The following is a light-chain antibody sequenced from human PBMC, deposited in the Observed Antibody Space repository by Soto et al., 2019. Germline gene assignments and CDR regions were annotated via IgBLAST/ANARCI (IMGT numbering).Light chain of an antibody. V-gene: IGKV1-5*03. Sequence: DIQMTQSPSILSASVGDRVTITCRASQRISTWLAWYQQKPGKAPILLIFEASTLESWVPSRFSGSGSGTQFTLTISGLLPDDFATYYCQQYNTSPWTFVQGTKVEIK. CDR1: QRISTW. CDR3: QQYNTSPWT. J-gene: IGKJ1*01. CDR2: EAS.